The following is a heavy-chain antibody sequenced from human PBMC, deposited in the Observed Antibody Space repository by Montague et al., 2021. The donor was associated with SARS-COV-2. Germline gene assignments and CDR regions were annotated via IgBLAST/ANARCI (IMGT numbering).Heavy chain of an antibody. V-gene: IGHV4-34*01. CDR1: GGSFSGYY. Sequence: SETLSLTCAVYGGSFSGYYWSWIRQPPGKGLEWIGEINHSGSTNYNPSLKSRVTISVDTSKNQFSLKLSSVTAADTAVYYCARGPGVVIIVAIYYYYGVDVWGQGTTVTVSS. CDR3: ARGPGVVIIVAIYYYYGVDV. CDR2: INHSGST. D-gene: IGHD3-3*01. J-gene: IGHJ6*02.